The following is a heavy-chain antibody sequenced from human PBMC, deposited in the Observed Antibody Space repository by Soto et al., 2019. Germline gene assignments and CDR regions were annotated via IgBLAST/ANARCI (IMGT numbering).Heavy chain of an antibody. J-gene: IGHJ6*03. D-gene: IGHD3-3*01. CDR2: ISAYNGNT. Sequence: ASVKVSCKASGYTFTSYGISWVRQAPGQGLEWMGWISAYNGNTNYAQKLQGRVTMTTDTSTSTAYMELRSLRSDDTAVYYCARAVVPAATNYERFLEWLPGGEHYYYYYMDVWGKGTTVTVSS. CDR3: ARAVVPAATNYERFLEWLPGGEHYYYYYMDV. CDR1: GYTFTSYG. V-gene: IGHV1-18*01.